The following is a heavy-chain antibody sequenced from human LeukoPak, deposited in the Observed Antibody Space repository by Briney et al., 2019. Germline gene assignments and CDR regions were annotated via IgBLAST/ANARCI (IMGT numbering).Heavy chain of an antibody. J-gene: IGHJ4*02. CDR3: AKDHRSTIFGVVVSYFED. CDR2: ISGSGGST. V-gene: IGHV3-23*01. D-gene: IGHD3-3*01. CDR1: GFTFSSYP. Sequence: GGSLRLSCAASGFTFSSYPMSWVRQAPGKGLEWVSVISGSGGSTYYADPVKGRFTISRDNSKNTLYLQMNSLRAGDTAVYYCAKDHRSTIFGVVVSYFEDWGQGTLVTVSS.